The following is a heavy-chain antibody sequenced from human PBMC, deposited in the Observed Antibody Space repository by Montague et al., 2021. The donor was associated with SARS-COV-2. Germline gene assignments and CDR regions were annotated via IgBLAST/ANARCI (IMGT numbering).Heavy chain of an antibody. V-gene: IGHV4-59*01. Sequence: SETLSLTCSVSGGSISGYYCSWIRQSPGKGLEWIGYIFYSGNTRXNPSLEWRLTISVDRTKNQFSLRLTSVTAADTAIYYCVRLNRHGHAGFWGRGILVAVSS. CDR1: GGSISGYY. CDR2: IFYSGNT. D-gene: IGHD2/OR15-2a*01. J-gene: IGHJ4*02. CDR3: VRLNRHGHAGF.